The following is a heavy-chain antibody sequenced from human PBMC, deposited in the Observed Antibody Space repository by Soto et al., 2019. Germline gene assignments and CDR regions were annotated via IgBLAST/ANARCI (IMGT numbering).Heavy chain of an antibody. CDR3: AKDKDGRYCSSTSCYDAFDI. D-gene: IGHD2-2*01. CDR2: ISWNSGSI. J-gene: IGHJ3*02. Sequence: EVQLVESGGGLVQPGRSLRLSCAASGFTFDDYAMHWVRQAPGKGLEWVSGISWNSGSIGYADSVKGRFTISRDHAKNSLYLQMNSLRAEDTALYYCAKDKDGRYCSSTSCYDAFDIWGQGTMVTVSS. V-gene: IGHV3-9*01. CDR1: GFTFDDYA.